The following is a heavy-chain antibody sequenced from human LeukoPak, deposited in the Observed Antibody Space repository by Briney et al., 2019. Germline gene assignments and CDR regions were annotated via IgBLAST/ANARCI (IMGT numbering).Heavy chain of an antibody. CDR2: VSGGGGST. D-gene: IGHD3-10*02. CDR3: ATYVRGDFDY. CDR1: GFPFSSYA. Sequence: GSLRPPFATLGFPFSSYAMSRVRQAPGKGLGWVSTVSGGGGSTWYADSVKGRFTISRDNSKNTLYLQMNSLRAEDTAVYYCATYVRGDFDYWGQGTLVTVSS. J-gene: IGHJ4*02. V-gene: IGHV3-23*01.